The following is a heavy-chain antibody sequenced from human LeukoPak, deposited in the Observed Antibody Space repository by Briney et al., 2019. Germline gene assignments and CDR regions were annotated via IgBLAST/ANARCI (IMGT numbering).Heavy chain of an antibody. CDR2: IYYSGST. V-gene: IGHV4-39*07. D-gene: IGHD3-10*01. CDR3: ARENVGFGSWFDS. J-gene: IGHJ5*01. CDR1: GGYISSSSYY. Sequence: NPSETLSLTCTVSGGYISSSSYYWGWIRQPPGKGLEWIGSIYYSGSTYYNPSLKSRVTISVDTSKNQFSLKLSSVTAADTAVYYCARENVGFGSWFDSWGQGTLVAVSS.